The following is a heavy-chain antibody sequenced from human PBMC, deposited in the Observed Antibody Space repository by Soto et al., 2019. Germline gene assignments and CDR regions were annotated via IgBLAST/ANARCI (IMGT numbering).Heavy chain of an antibody. Sequence: ASVKVACKASGYTFTSYGISWVRKAPGQGLEWMGWISAYNGNTNYAQKFQGRVTMTTDTSTSTAYMELRSMRSDDTAVYYCARTLNEWLLGLDWGQGTLVTVSS. CDR1: GYTFTSYG. D-gene: IGHD3-3*01. J-gene: IGHJ4*02. CDR3: ARTLNEWLLGLD. CDR2: ISAYNGNT. V-gene: IGHV1-18*01.